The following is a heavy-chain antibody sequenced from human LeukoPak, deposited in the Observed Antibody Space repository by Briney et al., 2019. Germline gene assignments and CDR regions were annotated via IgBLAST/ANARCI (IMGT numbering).Heavy chain of an antibody. J-gene: IGHJ6*03. D-gene: IGHD2-2*01. CDR2: IYSGGST. CDR1: GFTVSSNY. CDR3: AREGRSTYYYYMDV. V-gene: IGHV3-53*01. Sequence: PGGSLRLSCAASGFTVSSNYMSWVRQAPGKGLEWVSVIYSGGSTYYADSVKGRFTISRDNSKNTLYLQMNSLRAEDTAVYYCAREGRSTYYYYMDVWGKGTTVTVSS.